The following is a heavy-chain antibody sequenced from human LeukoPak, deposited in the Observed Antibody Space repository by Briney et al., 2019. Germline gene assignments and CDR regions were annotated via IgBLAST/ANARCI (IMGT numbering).Heavy chain of an antibody. J-gene: IGHJ4*02. D-gene: IGHD2-2*01. CDR3: AKKGGIVPAAMVVCDY. V-gene: IGHV3-23*01. Sequence: PGGSLRLSCAASGFTFSSYEMNWVRQAPGKGLEWVSAISGSGGSTYYADSVKGRFTISRDNSKNTLYLQMNSLRAEDTAVYYCAKKGGIVPAAMVVCDYWGQGTLVTVSS. CDR1: GFTFSSYE. CDR2: ISGSGGST.